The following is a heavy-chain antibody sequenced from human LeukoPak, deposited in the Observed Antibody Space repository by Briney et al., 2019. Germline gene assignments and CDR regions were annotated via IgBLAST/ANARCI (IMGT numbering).Heavy chain of an antibody. CDR1: GFTFSSYG. J-gene: IGHJ4*02. V-gene: IGHV3-33*01. CDR3: AREGAIGYCSGGSCYEFDY. D-gene: IGHD2-15*01. CDR2: IWYDGSNK. Sequence: GGSLRLSCAASGFTFSSYGMHWVRQAPGKGLEWVAVIWYDGSNKYYADSVKGRFTISRDNSKNTLYLQMNSLRAEDTAVYYCAREGAIGYCSGGSCYEFDYWGQGTLVTVSS.